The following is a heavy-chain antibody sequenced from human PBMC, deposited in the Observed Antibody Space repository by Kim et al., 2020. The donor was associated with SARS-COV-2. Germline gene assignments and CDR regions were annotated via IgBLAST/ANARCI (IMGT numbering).Heavy chain of an antibody. D-gene: IGHD2-2*01. CDR1: GGSISSGGYY. CDR3: ARVRVPWYCSSTSCHGPFEY. CDR2: IYYSGST. V-gene: IGHV4-31*03. J-gene: IGHJ4*02. Sequence: SETLSLTCTVSGGSISSGGYYWSWIRQHPGKGLEWIGYIYYSGSTYYNPSLKSRVTISVDTSKNQFSLKLSSVTAADTAVYYCARVRVPWYCSSTSCHGPFEYWGQGTLVTVSS.